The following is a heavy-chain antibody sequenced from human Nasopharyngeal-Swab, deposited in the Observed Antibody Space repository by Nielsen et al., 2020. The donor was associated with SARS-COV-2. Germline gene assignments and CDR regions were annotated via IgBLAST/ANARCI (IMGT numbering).Heavy chain of an antibody. CDR3: AREAYDYVWGSYRYTTHAAFDI. D-gene: IGHD3-16*02. J-gene: IGHJ3*02. V-gene: IGHV1-3*01. CDR1: GYTFTSYA. Sequence: ASVKVSCKASGYTFTSYAMHWVRQAPGQRLEWMGWINAGNGNTKYSQKFQGRVTITRDTSASTAYMELSSLRSEDTAVYYCAREAYDYVWGSYRYTTHAAFDIWGQGTMVTASS. CDR2: INAGNGNT.